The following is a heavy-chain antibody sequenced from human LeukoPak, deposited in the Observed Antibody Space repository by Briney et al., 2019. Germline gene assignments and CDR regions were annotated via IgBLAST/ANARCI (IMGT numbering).Heavy chain of an antibody. Sequence: GGSLRLSCAASGFTFSSYSMNWVRQAPGKGLEWVSSISSSSSYIYYTDSVKGRFTISRDNAKNSLYLQMNSLRAEDTALYYCARVTGSGGYFDGYYFDYWGQGTLVTVSS. CDR2: ISSSSSYI. CDR3: ARVTGSGGYFDGYYFDY. D-gene: IGHD3-10*01. V-gene: IGHV3-21*01. J-gene: IGHJ4*02. CDR1: GFTFSSYS.